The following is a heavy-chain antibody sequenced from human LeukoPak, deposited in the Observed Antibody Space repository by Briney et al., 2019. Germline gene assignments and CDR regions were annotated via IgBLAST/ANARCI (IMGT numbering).Heavy chain of an antibody. V-gene: IGHV3-48*01. CDR2: ISSSSSTI. CDR3: ARVQGVITHDAFDI. D-gene: IGHD3-22*01. CDR1: GFTFSIYS. J-gene: IGHJ3*02. Sequence: PGGSLRLSCAASGFTFSIYSMNWVRQAPGKGLEWVSYISSSSSTIYYTDSVKGRFTISRDNAKNSLYLQMNSLRAEDTAVYYCARVQGVITHDAFDIWGQGTMVTVSS.